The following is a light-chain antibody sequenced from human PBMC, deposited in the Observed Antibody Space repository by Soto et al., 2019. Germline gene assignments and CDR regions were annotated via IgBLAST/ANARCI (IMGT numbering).Light chain of an antibody. CDR1: SRDVGAYDY. CDR3: CSYAGRPYV. J-gene: IGLJ1*01. Sequence: QSALTQPRSVSGSPGQSVAISCTGTSRDVGAYDYVSWYQQHPGKAPKLMIYDVTKRPSGVPDRFSGSKSGNTASLTISGLQPEDESDYYCCSYAGRPYVFGTGTRSPS. V-gene: IGLV2-11*01. CDR2: DVT.